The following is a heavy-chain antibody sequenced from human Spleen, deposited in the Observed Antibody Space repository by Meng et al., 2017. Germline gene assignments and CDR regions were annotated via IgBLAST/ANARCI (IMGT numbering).Heavy chain of an antibody. CDR2: IYYSGST. V-gene: IGHV4-31*03. Sequence: SETLSLTCTVSGGSISSGGYYWSWIRQHPGKGLEWIGYIYYSGSTYYNPSLKSRVTISVDTSKNQFSLKLSSVTAADTAVYYCARDKIYCGGDCYGWFDPWGQGTLVTVSS. CDR1: GGSISSGGYY. D-gene: IGHD2-21*02. CDR3: ARDKIYCGGDCYGWFDP. J-gene: IGHJ5*02.